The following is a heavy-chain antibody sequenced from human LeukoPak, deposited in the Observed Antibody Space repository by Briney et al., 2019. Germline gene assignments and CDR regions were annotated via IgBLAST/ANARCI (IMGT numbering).Heavy chain of an antibody. V-gene: IGHV3-21*01. Sequence: MPGGSLRLSCAASGFTFSSFEMNWVRQAPGKGLEWVSSISSSSSYIYYADSVKGRFTISRDNAKNSLYLQMNSLRAEDTAVYYCARGGYSGYDFGDNWFDPWGQGTLVTVSS. CDR1: GFTFSSFE. D-gene: IGHD5-12*01. CDR2: ISSSSSYI. CDR3: ARGGYSGYDFGDNWFDP. J-gene: IGHJ5*02.